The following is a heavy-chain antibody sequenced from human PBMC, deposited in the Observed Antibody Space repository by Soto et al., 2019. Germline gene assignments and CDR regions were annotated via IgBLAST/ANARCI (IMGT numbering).Heavy chain of an antibody. D-gene: IGHD3-16*01. J-gene: IGHJ3*02. CDR1: GFTVSSNF. CDR2: LYRGGTT. Sequence: GGSLRLSCVVSGFTVSSNFMNWVRQAPGKGLEWVSILYRGGTTYYADSVKGRFTISRDNSKNILYLQMNSLRAEDTAVYYCVRVPNWGNAFDIWGQGTMVTVSS. CDR3: VRVPNWGNAFDI. V-gene: IGHV3-53*01.